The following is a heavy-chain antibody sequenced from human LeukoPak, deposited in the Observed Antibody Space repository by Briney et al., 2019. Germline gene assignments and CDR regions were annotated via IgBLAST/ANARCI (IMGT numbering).Heavy chain of an antibody. V-gene: IGHV4-34*01. J-gene: IGHJ4*02. D-gene: IGHD4-23*01. CDR1: GGSFSGYY. Sequence: SETLSLTCAVYGGSFSGYYWSWIRQPPGKGLEWIGEINHSGSTNYNPSLKSRVTISVNTSKNQFSLKLSSVTAADTAVYYCARGRGGGDPANFDYWGQGTLVTVSS. CDR3: ARGRGGGDPANFDY. CDR2: INHSGST.